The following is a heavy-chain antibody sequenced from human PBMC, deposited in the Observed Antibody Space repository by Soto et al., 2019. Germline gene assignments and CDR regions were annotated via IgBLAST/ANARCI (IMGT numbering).Heavy chain of an antibody. CDR3: ARRGYCSSTSCYYYGMDV. D-gene: IGHD2-2*01. Sequence: GESLKISCKGSGYSFTSYWIGWVRQMPGKGLEWMGIIYPGDSDTRYSPSFQGQVTISADKSISTAYLQWSSLKASDTAMYYCARRGYCSSTSCYYYGMDVWGQGTTVTVAS. CDR2: IYPGDSDT. CDR1: GYSFTSYW. J-gene: IGHJ6*02. V-gene: IGHV5-51*01.